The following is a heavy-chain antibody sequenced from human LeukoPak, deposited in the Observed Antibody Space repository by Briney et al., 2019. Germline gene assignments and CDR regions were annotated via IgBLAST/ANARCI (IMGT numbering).Heavy chain of an antibody. CDR2: TNPNSGNT. V-gene: IGHV1-8*03. Sequence: ASVKVSCKASGYTFTSYDINWVRQATGQGLEWMGWTNPNSGNTGYAQKFQGRVTITRNTSISTAYMELSSLRSEDTAVYYCARQGSGSYHIDYWGQGTLVTVSS. CDR3: ARQGSGSYHIDY. D-gene: IGHD1-26*01. J-gene: IGHJ4*02. CDR1: GYTFTSYD.